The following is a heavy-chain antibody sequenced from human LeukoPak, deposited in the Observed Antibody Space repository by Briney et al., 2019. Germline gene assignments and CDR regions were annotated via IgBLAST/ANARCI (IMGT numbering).Heavy chain of an antibody. Sequence: GGSLRLSCAASGFTFSSYWMHWVRQAPGKGLVWISRINSDGSGTSYADSVKGRFTISRDNAKNTLYLQMNSLRAEDTAVYYCARGRAGNYYNHNDYWGQGTLVTVSS. CDR2: INSDGSGT. J-gene: IGHJ4*01. CDR3: ARGRAGNYYNHNDY. CDR1: GFTFSSYW. D-gene: IGHD3-10*01. V-gene: IGHV3-74*01.